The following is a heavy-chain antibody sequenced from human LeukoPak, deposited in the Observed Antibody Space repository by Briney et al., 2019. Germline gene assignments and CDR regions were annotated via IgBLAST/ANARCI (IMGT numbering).Heavy chain of an antibody. V-gene: IGHV3-23*01. CDR2: VVASYEGT. J-gene: IGHJ5*02. Sequence: GGSLRLSCAASGFTFSSYAMMWVRQAPGKGLEWVSTVVASYEGTFYANSVKGRFTISRDNSRSTLYMQMNSLRAEDTAVYYCAKGKAGGLVDLFDPWGQGTLVTVSS. D-gene: IGHD3/OR15-3a*01. CDR3: AKGKAGGLVDLFDP. CDR1: GFTFSSYA.